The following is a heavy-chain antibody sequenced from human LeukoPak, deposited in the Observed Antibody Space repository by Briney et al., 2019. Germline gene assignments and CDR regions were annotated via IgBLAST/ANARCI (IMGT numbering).Heavy chain of an antibody. Sequence: GGSLRLSCAASGFTFDDYTMHWVRQAPGKGLEWVSLISWDGGSTYYADSVKGRFTISRDYSKNSLYLQMNSLRTEDTALYYCAKAQGLSHNYYGMDVWGQGTTVTVSS. CDR2: ISWDGGST. J-gene: IGHJ6*02. CDR3: AKAQGLSHNYYGMDV. CDR1: GFTFDDYT. V-gene: IGHV3-43*01. D-gene: IGHD4/OR15-4a*01.